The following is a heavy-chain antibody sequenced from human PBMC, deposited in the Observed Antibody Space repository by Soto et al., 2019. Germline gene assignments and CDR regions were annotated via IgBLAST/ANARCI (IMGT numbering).Heavy chain of an antibody. J-gene: IGHJ4*02. D-gene: IGHD3-16*02. CDR3: ASARYVWGSYRPPGFDY. CDR1: GGSLRGYY. CDR2: INHSGST. Sequence: SETLSLTSSGYGGSLRGYYWSWIRQPPGKGLEWIGEINHSGSTNYNPSLKSRVTISVDTSKNQFSLKLSSVTAADTAVYYCASARYVWGSYRPPGFDYWGQGTLVTVSS. V-gene: IGHV4-34*01.